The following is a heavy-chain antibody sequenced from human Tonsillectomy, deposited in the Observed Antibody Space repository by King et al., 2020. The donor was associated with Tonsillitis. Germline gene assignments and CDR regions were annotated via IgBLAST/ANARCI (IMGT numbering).Heavy chain of an antibody. Sequence: LQLQESGPGLVKPSQTLSLTCAVSGGSISSGGYSWSWIRQPPGKGLEWIGYMYYSGSTYYNPSLKSRLTISVDTSKNQFSLKLSSVTAADTAVYYCARGISKSPRPLTWFDPWGQGTLVTVSS. V-gene: IGHV4-30-4*07. CDR2: MYYSGST. CDR3: ARGISKSPRPLTWFDP. J-gene: IGHJ5*02. CDR1: GGSISSGGYS.